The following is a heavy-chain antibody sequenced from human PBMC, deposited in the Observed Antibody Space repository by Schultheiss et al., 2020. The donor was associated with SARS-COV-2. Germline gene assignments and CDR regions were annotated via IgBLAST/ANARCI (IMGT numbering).Heavy chain of an antibody. CDR1: GFTFSSYW. CDR3: ARLQLTAWYFDL. Sequence: GGSLRLSCAASGFTFSSYWMHWVRQAPGKGLVWVSRINSDGSSTTYADSVQGRFTISRDHAKNTVFLQMNSLRGEDTAVYYCARLQLTAWYFDLWGRGTLVTVSS. CDR2: INSDGSST. V-gene: IGHV3-74*01. D-gene: IGHD5-18*01. J-gene: IGHJ2*01.